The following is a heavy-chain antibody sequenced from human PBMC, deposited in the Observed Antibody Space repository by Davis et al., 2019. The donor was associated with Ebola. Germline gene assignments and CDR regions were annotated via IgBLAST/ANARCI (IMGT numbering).Heavy chain of an antibody. CDR1: GFSVSTTY. Sequence: GESLKISCVASGFSVSTTYMAWVRQAPGKGLEWVSLVYGSTNTYYADSVKGRFTISRDNAKNSLYLQMNSLRAEDTAVYYCARVLGGLDYWGQGTLVTVSS. CDR3: ARVLGGLDY. V-gene: IGHV3-53*01. J-gene: IGHJ4*02. CDR2: VYGSTNT. D-gene: IGHD3-10*01.